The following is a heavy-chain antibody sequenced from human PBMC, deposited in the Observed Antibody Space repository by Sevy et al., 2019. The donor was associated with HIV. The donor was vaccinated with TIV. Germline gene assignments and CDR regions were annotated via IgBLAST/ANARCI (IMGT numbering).Heavy chain of an antibody. J-gene: IGHJ6*02. Sequence: ASVKVSCKASGYTFTSYDINWVRQATGQGLEWMGWMNPNSGNTGYAQKFQGRVTMTRNTSISTAYTELSSLRSEDTAVYYGAGGFPVTAMVRYYHYGMDVWGQGTTVTVSS. D-gene: IGHD5-18*01. CDR3: AGGFPVTAMVRYYHYGMDV. CDR2: MNPNSGNT. CDR1: GYTFTSYD. V-gene: IGHV1-8*01.